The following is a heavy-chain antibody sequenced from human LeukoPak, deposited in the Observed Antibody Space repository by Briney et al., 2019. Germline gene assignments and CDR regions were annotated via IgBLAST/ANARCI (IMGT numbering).Heavy chain of an antibody. J-gene: IGHJ5*02. CDR3: ARQHSYCSGGSCYSYWFDP. D-gene: IGHD2-15*01. V-gene: IGHV5-10-1*01. CDR1: GYSSTSYW. CDR2: IDPSESYT. Sequence: GESLRISCKGSGYSSTSYWISWVRQMSGKGVEWMGRIDPSESYTNYSRSFQGHVTISADKSISTAYLQWSSLTPSDTAMYYCARQHSYCSGGSCYSYWFDPWGQGTLVTVSS.